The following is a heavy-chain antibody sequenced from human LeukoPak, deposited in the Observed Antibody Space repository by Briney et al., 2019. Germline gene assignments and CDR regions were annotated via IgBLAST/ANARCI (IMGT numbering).Heavy chain of an antibody. CDR3: ARPYYYDSRIDR. D-gene: IGHD3-22*01. CDR2: MYSSGST. J-gene: IGHJ5*02. CDR1: GVSISSGDYY. V-gene: IGHV4-30-4*01. Sequence: SQTLSLTCTVSGVSISSGDYYWSWIRQPPGKGLEWIGYMYSSGSTYYNPSLKSRATISVDTSKNQFSLKLSSVTAADTAVYYCARPYYYDSRIDRWGQGTLVTVSS.